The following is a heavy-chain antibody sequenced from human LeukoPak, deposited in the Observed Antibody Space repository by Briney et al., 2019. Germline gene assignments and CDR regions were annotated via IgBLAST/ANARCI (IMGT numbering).Heavy chain of an antibody. CDR2: ISAYNGNT. V-gene: IGHV1-18*01. Sequence: GASVKVSCKASGYTFTSYGISWVRQAPGQGLEWMGWISAYNGNTNYAQKLQGRVTMTTDTSTSTAYMELRSLGSDDTAVYYCAREGNSGYDEKGCDYWGQGTLVTVSS. CDR1: GYTFTSYG. J-gene: IGHJ4*02. D-gene: IGHD5-12*01. CDR3: AREGNSGYDEKGCDY.